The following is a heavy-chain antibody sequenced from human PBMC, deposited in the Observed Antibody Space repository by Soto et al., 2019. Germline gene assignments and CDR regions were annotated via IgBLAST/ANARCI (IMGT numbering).Heavy chain of an antibody. CDR3: ARGGEMGVEY. CDR1: GFTFNTHW. Sequence: PVGSLRLSCTASGFTFNTHWMHWVRQSPGKGLVWVSRIYFDGITTNYADSVKGRLTVSRDNAKNTVYLHVNTLRDEDTAVYYCARGGEMGVEYWGQGTLVTVSS. CDR2: IYFDGITT. V-gene: IGHV3-74*01. J-gene: IGHJ4*02. D-gene: IGHD1-26*01.